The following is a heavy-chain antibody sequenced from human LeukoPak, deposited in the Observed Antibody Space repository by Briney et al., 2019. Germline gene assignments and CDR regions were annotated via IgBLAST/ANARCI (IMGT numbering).Heavy chain of an antibody. J-gene: IGHJ4*02. CDR1: GFIFSSYW. CDR3: ARDRNLNY. V-gene: IGHV3-7*01. Sequence: GGSLRLSCAASGFIFSSYWMSWFRQAPGKGLEWVANIKQDGSEKYYVDSVKGRFTISRDNAKNSLYLQMNSLRAEDTAVYYCARDRNLNYWGQGTLVTVSS. CDR2: IKQDGSEK. D-gene: IGHD1-14*01.